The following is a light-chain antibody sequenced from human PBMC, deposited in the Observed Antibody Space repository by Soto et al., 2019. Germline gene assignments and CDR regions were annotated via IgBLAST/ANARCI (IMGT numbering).Light chain of an antibody. CDR3: QQRYSWLRV. Sequence: FVVTQSPDTLSLSPGETATLSCRASQSVSSSVPWYQHKPGQSPRLVVYSGYKRSPGVPARFSGSGSGTDFTLTIRSLESDDFAIYYCQQRYSWLRVFGPGTKVEVK. CDR2: SGY. CDR1: QSVSSS. V-gene: IGKV3-11*01. J-gene: IGKJ3*01.